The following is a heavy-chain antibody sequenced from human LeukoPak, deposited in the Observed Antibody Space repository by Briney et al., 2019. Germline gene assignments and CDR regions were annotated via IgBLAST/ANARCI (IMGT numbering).Heavy chain of an antibody. V-gene: IGHV1-18*01. CDR3: ARDPLTYYDFWNFDY. Sequence: ASAKVSCKASGYTFTSYGISWVRQAPGQGLEWMGWISAYNGNTNYAQKLQGRVTMTTDTSTSTAYMELRSLRSDDTAVYYCARDPLTYYDFWNFDYWGQGTLVTVSS. CDR2: ISAYNGNT. CDR1: GYTFTSYG. D-gene: IGHD3-3*01. J-gene: IGHJ4*02.